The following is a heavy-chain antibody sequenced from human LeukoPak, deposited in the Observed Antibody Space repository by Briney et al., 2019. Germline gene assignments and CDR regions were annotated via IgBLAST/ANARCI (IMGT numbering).Heavy chain of an antibody. CDR3: ATPLWFGKFIFHY. CDR1: GYTFTDYY. Sequence: ASVKVSCKASGYTFTDYYMHWVRQAPGQGLEWMGRINPDSGVTNFAQKFQGRVTMTRDTSISTAYMELSRLTSDDTAVCYCATPLWFGKFIFHYWGLRSLVTVSS. J-gene: IGHJ4*02. D-gene: IGHD3-10*01. V-gene: IGHV1-2*06. CDR2: INPDSGVT.